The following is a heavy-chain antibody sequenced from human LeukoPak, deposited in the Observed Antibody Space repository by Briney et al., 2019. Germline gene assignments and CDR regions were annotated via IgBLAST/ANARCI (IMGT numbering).Heavy chain of an antibody. Sequence: GRSLRLSCAASGFTFSSYAMHWVRQAPGKGLEWVAVISNDGSNKYYADSVKGRFTISRDNSENTLYLQMNSLRAEDTAVYYCAKETGRWELEWGQGTLVTVSS. CDR2: ISNDGSNK. V-gene: IGHV3-30*04. D-gene: IGHD1-26*01. J-gene: IGHJ4*02. CDR3: AKETGRWELE. CDR1: GFTFSSYA.